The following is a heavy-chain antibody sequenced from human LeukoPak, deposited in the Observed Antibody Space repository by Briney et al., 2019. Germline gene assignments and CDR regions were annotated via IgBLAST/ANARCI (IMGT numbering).Heavy chain of an antibody. J-gene: IGHJ3*02. V-gene: IGHV3-21*01. CDR1: GFTFSSYS. D-gene: IGHD3-22*01. CDR3: ARDFSNYYDSSGIGAFDI. CDR2: ISSSSSYI. Sequence: PGGSLRLSCAASGFTFSSYSMNWVRQAPGKGLEWVSSISSSSSYIYYADSVKGRFTISRDNAKNSLYLQMNSLRAEDTAVYYCARDFSNYYDSSGIGAFDIWGQGTMVTVSS.